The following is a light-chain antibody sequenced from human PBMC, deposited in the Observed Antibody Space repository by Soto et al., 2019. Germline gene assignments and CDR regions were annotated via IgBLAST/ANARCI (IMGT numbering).Light chain of an antibody. CDR3: KQYNNLIT. J-gene: IGKJ5*01. Sequence: EIVMTQSPATLSVSPGERATLSCRASQSVSSNLAWYQQKPGQAPRLLIYGASTRATGIPARFSGSGSGTEFTLTISSLQSEDFAVYYCKQYNNLITFGQGTRLEIK. V-gene: IGKV3-15*01. CDR1: QSVSSN. CDR2: GAS.